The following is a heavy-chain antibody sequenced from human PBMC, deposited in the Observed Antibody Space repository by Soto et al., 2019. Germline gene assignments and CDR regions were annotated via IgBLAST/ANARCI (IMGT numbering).Heavy chain of an antibody. V-gene: IGHV4-39*02. J-gene: IGHJ4*02. CDR2: IYYSGST. CDR3: ARDPQYYDFWSGYWYYFDY. CDR1: GGSISSSSYY. Sequence: SETLSLTCTVSGGSISSSSYYWGWIRQPPGKGLEWIGSIYYSGSTYYNPSLKSRVTISVDTSKNQFSLKLSSVTAADTAVYYCARDPQYYDFWSGYWYYFDYWGQGTLVTVSS. D-gene: IGHD3-3*01.